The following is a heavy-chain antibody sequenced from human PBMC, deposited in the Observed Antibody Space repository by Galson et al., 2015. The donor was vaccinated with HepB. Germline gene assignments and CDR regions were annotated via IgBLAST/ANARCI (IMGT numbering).Heavy chain of an antibody. CDR1: GFTVSSNY. J-gene: IGHJ3*02. V-gene: IGHV3-66*01. D-gene: IGHD3-10*01. CDR2: IYSGGST. Sequence: SLRLSCAASGFTVSSNYMSWVRQAPGKGLEWVSVIYSGGSTYYADSVKGRFTISRDNSKNTLYLQMNSLRAEDTAVYYCARGTGQGGGAFDIWGQGTMVTVSS. CDR3: ARGTGQGGGAFDI.